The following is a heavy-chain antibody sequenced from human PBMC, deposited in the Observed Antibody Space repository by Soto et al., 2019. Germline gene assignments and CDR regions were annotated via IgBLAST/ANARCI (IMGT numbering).Heavy chain of an antibody. CDR1: GYTFTSYS. CDR3: ARDRDPIFGVVPPDALDI. Sequence: AASVKVSCKASGYTFTSYSISWGRQAPGQGLEWMGWISAYNGNTNYAQKLQGRVTVTTDTSTSTAYMELRSLRSDDTAVYYCARDRDPIFGVVPPDALDIWG. CDR2: ISAYNGNT. D-gene: IGHD3-3*01. J-gene: IGHJ3*02. V-gene: IGHV1-18*01.